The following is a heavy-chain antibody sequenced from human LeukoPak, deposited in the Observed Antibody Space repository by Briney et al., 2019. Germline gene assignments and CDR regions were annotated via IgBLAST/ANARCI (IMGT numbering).Heavy chain of an antibody. CDR2: IYYSGST. D-gene: IGHD1-26*01. CDR3: ARDSYSGSYTAPLDI. V-gene: IGHV4-59*12. J-gene: IGHJ3*02. CDR1: GGSISSYY. Sequence: PSETLSLTCTVSGGSISSYYWSWIRQPPGKGLEWIGYIYYSGSTNYKPSLKSRVTISVDTSKNQFSLKLSSVTAADTAVYYCARDSYSGSYTAPLDIWGQGTMVTVSS.